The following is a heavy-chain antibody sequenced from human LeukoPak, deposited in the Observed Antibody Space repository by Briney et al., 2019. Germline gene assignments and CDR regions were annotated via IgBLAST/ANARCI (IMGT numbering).Heavy chain of an antibody. CDR3: AKNYDSSGYTTFAY. J-gene: IGHJ4*02. CDR2: IYYSGST. D-gene: IGHD3-22*01. V-gene: IGHV4-59*01. Sequence: SETLSLTCTVSGGSISSYYWSWIRQPPGKGLNWIGYIYYSGSTNYNPSLKSRVTISQDTSKNQFSLKLSSVTAADTAVYYCAKNYDSSGYTTFAYWGRGTLVTVSS. CDR1: GGSISSYY.